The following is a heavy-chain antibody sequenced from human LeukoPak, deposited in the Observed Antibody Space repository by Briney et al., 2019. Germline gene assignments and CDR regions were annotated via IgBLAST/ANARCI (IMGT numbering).Heavy chain of an antibody. CDR1: GGSISTYY. V-gene: IGHV4-59*01. D-gene: IGHD3-3*01. J-gene: IGHJ4*02. Sequence: KASETLSLTCTVSGGSISTYYWSWIRQTPGKGLEWIGYISYSGSTNNNPSLKSRVTISVDTSKNQFSLKLSSVTAADTAVYYCARGEDDFWGHFDYWGQGPLVTVSS. CDR3: ARGEDDFWGHFDY. CDR2: ISYSGST.